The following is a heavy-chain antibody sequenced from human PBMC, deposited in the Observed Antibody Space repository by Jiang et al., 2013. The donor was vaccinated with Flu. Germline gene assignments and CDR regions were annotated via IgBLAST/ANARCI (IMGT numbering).Heavy chain of an antibody. CDR1: GGSISNYY. CDR3: ARGQLVIDY. Sequence: GPGLVKPSETLSLTCTVSGGSISNYYWSWIRQPRGKGLEWIGYIDGGGSTNYNPSLMSRVTISVDTSKNQFSLKLNSVTAADTAVYYCARGQLVIDYWGQGTLVT. D-gene: IGHD1-1*01. J-gene: IGHJ4*02. V-gene: IGHV4-59*01. CDR2: IDGGGST.